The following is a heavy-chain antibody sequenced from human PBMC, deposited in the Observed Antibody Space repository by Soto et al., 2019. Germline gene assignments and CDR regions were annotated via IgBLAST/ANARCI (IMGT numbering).Heavy chain of an antibody. D-gene: IGHD5-18*01. CDR3: ARAPERGYHYYYYGMDV. CDR2: ISSSSSYI. CDR1: GFTFSSYS. Sequence: AVGSLRLSCAASGFTFSSYSMNWVRQAPGKGLEWVSSISSSSSYIYYADSVKGRFTISRDNAKNSLYLQMNSLRAEDTAVYYCARAPERGYHYYYYGMDVWGQGTTVTVSS. J-gene: IGHJ6*02. V-gene: IGHV3-21*01.